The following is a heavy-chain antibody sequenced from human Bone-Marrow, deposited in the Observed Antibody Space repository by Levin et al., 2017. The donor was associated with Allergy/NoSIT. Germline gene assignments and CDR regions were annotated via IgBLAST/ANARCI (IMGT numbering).Heavy chain of an antibody. CDR1: GFAFGNYA. CDR3: AKGVYDDDGMEGLYSFDA. J-gene: IGHJ4*02. D-gene: IGHD3-16*01. Sequence: SGGSLRLSCAASGFAFGNYAMNWVRQAPGKGLEWVSGIRGSSDETHYVDSVKGRLTISRDNSKNMLFLQMKSLRVEDTAVYYCAKGVYDDDGMEGLYSFDAWGQGTLVTVSS. V-gene: IGHV3-23*01. CDR2: IRGSSDET.